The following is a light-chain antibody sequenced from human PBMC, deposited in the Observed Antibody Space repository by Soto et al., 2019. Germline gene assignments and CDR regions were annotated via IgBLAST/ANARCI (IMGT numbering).Light chain of an antibody. CDR2: GAS. V-gene: IGKV3-20*01. CDR1: QSVSINY. CDR3: QQYGSSPT. J-gene: IGKJ2*01. Sequence: EIVLTQSPGTLSLSPGETATLSCRASQSVSINYLAWYQQKPGQAPRLLIYGASGRATGIPDRFSGSESGTDFTLTISRLEPEDFAVYYCQQYGSSPTFGQGTKLEIK.